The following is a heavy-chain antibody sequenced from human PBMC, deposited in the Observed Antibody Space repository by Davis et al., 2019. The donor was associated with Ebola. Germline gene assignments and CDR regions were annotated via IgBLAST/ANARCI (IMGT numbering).Heavy chain of an antibody. J-gene: IGHJ4*02. CDR2: ISWNSGNI. CDR3: AKDITEFAHRYYFDY. Sequence: PGGSLRLSCAASGFTFDDYAMHWVRQAPGKGLEWVSGISWNSGNIDYADSVKGRFTISRDNAKNSLYLQMNSLRAEDTALYYCAKDITEFAHRYYFDYWGQGTLVTVSS. CDR1: GFTFDDYA. V-gene: IGHV3-9*01. D-gene: IGHD1-20*01.